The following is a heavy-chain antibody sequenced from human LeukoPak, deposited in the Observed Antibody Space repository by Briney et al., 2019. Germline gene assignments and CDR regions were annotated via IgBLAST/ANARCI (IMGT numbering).Heavy chain of an antibody. CDR3: AKGGRIFTLFDY. CDR2: ISGSGGST. V-gene: IGHV3-23*01. J-gene: IGHJ4*02. Sequence: GGSLRLSCAASGFTFSSYAMSWVRWAPGKGLEWVSAISGSGGSTYYADSVKGRFTISRDNSKNTLYLQMNSLRAEDTAVYYCAKGGRIFTLFDYWGQGTLVTVSS. CDR1: GFTFSSYA.